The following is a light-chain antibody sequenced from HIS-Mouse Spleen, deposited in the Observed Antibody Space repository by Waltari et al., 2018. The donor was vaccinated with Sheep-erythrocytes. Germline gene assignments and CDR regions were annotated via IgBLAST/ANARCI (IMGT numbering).Light chain of an antibody. J-gene: IGLJ1*01. V-gene: IGLV2-11*01. Sequence: QSALTQPSSVSGSPGQSVTLPCPGTSSYVGGSNYVSWYPQHPGKAPKRMIYDVSKRPSGVPDRFSGSKSGNTASLTISGLQAEDEADYYCCSYAGSYNYVFGTGTKVTVL. CDR3: CSYAGSYNYV. CDR1: SSYVGGSNY. CDR2: DVS.